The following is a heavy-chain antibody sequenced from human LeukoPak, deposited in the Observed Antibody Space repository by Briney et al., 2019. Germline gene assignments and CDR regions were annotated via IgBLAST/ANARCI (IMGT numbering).Heavy chain of an antibody. CDR3: ARLMTTYYYFDY. J-gene: IGHJ4*02. CDR2: IIPLFGTP. D-gene: IGHD4-11*01. V-gene: IGHV1-69*05. CDR1: GYTFTSYY. Sequence: SVKVSCKASGYTFTSYYMHWVRQAPGQGLEWMGGIIPLFGTPDYAQKFQGRVTVTTDESTSTAYMELSSLRSDDTAVYYCARLMTTYYYFDYWGQGTLVTVSS.